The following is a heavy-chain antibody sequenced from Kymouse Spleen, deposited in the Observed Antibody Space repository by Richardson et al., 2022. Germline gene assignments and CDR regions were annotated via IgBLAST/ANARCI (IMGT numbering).Heavy chain of an antibody. J-gene: IGHJ6*02. V-gene: IGHV4-39*01. CDR2: IYYSGST. Sequence: QLQLQESGPGLVKPSETLSLTCTVSGGSISSSSYYWGWIRQPPGKGLEWIGSIYYSGSTYYNPSLKSRVTISVDTSKNQFSLKLSSVTAADTAVYYCARLYGSGSYPYYYGMDVWGQGTTVTVSS. CDR3: ARLYGSGSYPYYYGMDV. CDR1: GGSISSSSYY. D-gene: IGHD3-10*01.